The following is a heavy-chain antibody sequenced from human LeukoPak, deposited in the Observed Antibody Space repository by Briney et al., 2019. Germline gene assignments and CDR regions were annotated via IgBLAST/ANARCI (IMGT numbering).Heavy chain of an antibody. V-gene: IGHV3-23*01. D-gene: IGHD3-16*02. CDR1: GFTFSSYE. CDR2: ISGSGGST. Sequence: GGSLRLSCAASGFTFSSYEMSWVRQAPGKGLEWVSAISGSGGSTYYADSVKGRFTISRDNSKNTLYLQMNSLRAEDTAVYYCANWYYDYVWGSYRTYYFDYWGQGTLVTVSS. CDR3: ANWYYDYVWGSYRTYYFDY. J-gene: IGHJ4*02.